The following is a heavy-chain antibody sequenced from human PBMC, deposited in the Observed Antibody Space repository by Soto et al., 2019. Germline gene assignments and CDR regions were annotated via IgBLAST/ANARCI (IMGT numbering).Heavy chain of an antibody. D-gene: IGHD6-19*01. CDR1: GFTFSSYG. CDR3: ARDKISGWYRAGIDY. V-gene: IGHV3-33*01. Sequence: QVQLVESGGGVVQPGRSLRLSCAASGFTFSSYGMHWVRQAPGKGLEWVAVIWYDGSNKYYADSVKGRFTISRDNSKNTLYLQMNSLRAEDTAVYYWARDKISGWYRAGIDYWGQGTLVTVSS. CDR2: IWYDGSNK. J-gene: IGHJ4*02.